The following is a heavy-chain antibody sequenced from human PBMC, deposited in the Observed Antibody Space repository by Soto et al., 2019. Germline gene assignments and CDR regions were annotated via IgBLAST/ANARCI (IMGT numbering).Heavy chain of an antibody. J-gene: IGHJ4*02. Sequence: LSLTCTVSGGSISSSSYYWGWIRQPPGKGLEWIGSIYYSGSTYYNPSLKSRVTISVDTSKNQFSLKPSSVTAADTAVYYCARLVIVGATTGSPDYWGQGTLVTVSS. CDR3: ARLVIVGATTGSPDY. CDR1: GGSISSSSYY. V-gene: IGHV4-39*01. D-gene: IGHD1-26*01. CDR2: IYYSGST.